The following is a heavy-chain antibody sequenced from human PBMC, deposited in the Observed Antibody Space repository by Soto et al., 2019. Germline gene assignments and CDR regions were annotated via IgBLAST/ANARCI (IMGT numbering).Heavy chain of an antibody. D-gene: IGHD2-15*01. Sequence: GGSLRLSCAASGFTFSSYSMNWVRQAPGKGLEWVSYISSSSSTIYYADSVKGRFTISRDNAKNSLYLQMNSLRAEDTAVYYCASASSAGNDAFDIWGQGTMVTVSS. CDR1: GFTFSSYS. J-gene: IGHJ3*02. CDR3: ASASSAGNDAFDI. V-gene: IGHV3-48*01. CDR2: ISSSSSTI.